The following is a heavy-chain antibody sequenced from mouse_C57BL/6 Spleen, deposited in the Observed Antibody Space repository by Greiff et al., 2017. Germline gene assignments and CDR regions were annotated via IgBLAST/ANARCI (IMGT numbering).Heavy chain of an antibody. V-gene: IGHV1-64*01. D-gene: IGHD2-2*01. CDR3: ARDYGYLRGAMDY. CDR1: GYTFTSYW. Sequence: QVQLKQPGAELVKPGASVKLSCKASGYTFTSYWMHWVKPRPGQGLEWIGMIHPNSGSTNYNEKFKSKATLTVDKSSSTAYMQLSSLTSEDSAVYYCARDYGYLRGAMDYWGQGTSVTVSS. J-gene: IGHJ4*01. CDR2: IHPNSGST.